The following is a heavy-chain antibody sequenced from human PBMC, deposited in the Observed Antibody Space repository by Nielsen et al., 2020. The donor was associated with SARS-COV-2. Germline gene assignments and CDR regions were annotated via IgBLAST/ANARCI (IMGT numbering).Heavy chain of an antibody. CDR3: ARLTGWLEQLGKWFDP. CDR1: GYSFTSYW. J-gene: IGHJ5*02. V-gene: IGHV5-51*01. CDR2: IYPGDSDT. D-gene: IGHD1/OR15-1a*01. Sequence: GESLKISCKGSGYSFTSYWIGWVRQMPGKGLEWMGIIYPGDSDTRYSPSFQGQVTISADKSISTAYLQWSSLKASDTAMYYCARLTGWLEQLGKWFDPWGQGTLVTVSS.